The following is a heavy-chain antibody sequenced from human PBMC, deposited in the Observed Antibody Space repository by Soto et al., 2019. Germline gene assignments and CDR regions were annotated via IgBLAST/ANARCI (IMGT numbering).Heavy chain of an antibody. Sequence: QVQLVQSRAEVKNPGASVKVSCKASGYSFTRYGTAWARQAPGQGLEWMGWINTYNGNTNYAQNLQGRVTLTTDTSTRTAYMELTSLRSNDTAIYYCAMVDVYVTPSPQDVWGQGTTVIVSS. D-gene: IGHD3-16*01. CDR3: AMVDVYVTPSPQDV. V-gene: IGHV1-18*01. CDR1: GYSFTRYG. J-gene: IGHJ6*02. CDR2: INTYNGNT.